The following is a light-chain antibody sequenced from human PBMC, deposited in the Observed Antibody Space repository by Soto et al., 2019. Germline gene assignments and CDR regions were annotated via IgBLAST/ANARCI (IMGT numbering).Light chain of an antibody. V-gene: IGLV1-47*01. J-gene: IGLJ3*02. CDR1: SSNIGNSY. Sequence: QSALTQPPSASGTPGQRVTISCSGSSSNIGNSYVYWYQQLPGAAPKLLIYRNNQRPSGVPDRFSGSKSGTSASLAISGLRSEDEADYYCAAWDDSLSGPVFGGGTKLTVL. CDR3: AAWDDSLSGPV. CDR2: RNN.